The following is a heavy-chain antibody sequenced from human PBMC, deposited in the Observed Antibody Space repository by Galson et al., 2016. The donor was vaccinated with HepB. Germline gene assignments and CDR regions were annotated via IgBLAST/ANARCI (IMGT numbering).Heavy chain of an antibody. Sequence: SLRLSCAASGFTFSDHYIDWVRQAPGKGLEWVGRSRDKAHSYTTEYAASVKGRFAIPRDDSDNSLYLQMNSLKTEDTAVYYCARDYYDGSCHYMDYWGRGTLVTVSS. V-gene: IGHV3-72*01. J-gene: IGHJ4*02. CDR1: GFTFSDHY. CDR3: ARDYYDGSCHYMDY. CDR2: SRDKAHSYTT. D-gene: IGHD3-22*01.